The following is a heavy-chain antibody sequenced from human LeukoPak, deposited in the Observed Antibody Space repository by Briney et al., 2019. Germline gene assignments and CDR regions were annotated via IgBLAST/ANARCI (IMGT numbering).Heavy chain of an antibody. J-gene: IGHJ4*02. Sequence: SVKVSCKASGGTFSSYAISWVRQAPGQGLEWMGRIIPILGIANYAQKFQGRVTITADKSTSTAYMELSSLRSEDTAVYCCAGGMVGATMKYWGQGTLVTVSS. CDR3: AGGMVGATMKY. V-gene: IGHV1-69*04. CDR2: IIPILGIA. D-gene: IGHD1-26*01. CDR1: GGTFSSYA.